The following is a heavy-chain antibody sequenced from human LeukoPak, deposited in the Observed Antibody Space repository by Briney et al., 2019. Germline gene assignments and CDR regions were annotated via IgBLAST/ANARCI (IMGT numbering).Heavy chain of an antibody. D-gene: IGHD3-10*01. Sequence: SETLSLTCTVSGGSISSYYWSWIRQPPGKGLEWIGYIYYSGSTNYNPSLKSRVTISVDTSKNQFSLKLSSVTAADTAVYYCARDVARGITMVRGGGNWFDPWGQGTLVTVSS. V-gene: IGHV4-59*01. CDR2: IYYSGST. CDR3: ARDVARGITMVRGGGNWFDP. CDR1: GGSISSYY. J-gene: IGHJ5*02.